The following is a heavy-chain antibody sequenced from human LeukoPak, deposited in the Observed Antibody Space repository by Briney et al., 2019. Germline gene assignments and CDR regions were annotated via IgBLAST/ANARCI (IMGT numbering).Heavy chain of an antibody. D-gene: IGHD5-12*01. CDR1: GGSISSYY. J-gene: IGHJ4*02. Sequence: TSETLSLTCTVSGGSISSYYWSWIRQPPGKGLEWIGYIYYSGSTNYNPSLKSRVTISVDTSKNQFSLKLSSVTAADTAVYYCARARGKVATFDYWGQGTLVTVSS. V-gene: IGHV4-59*01. CDR2: IYYSGST. CDR3: ARARGKVATFDY.